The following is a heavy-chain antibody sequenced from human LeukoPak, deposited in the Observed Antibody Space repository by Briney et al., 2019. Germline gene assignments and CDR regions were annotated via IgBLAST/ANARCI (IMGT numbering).Heavy chain of an antibody. CDR2: IWSDGSNK. CDR3: AKDAQRGFDYSNSLEY. J-gene: IGHJ4*02. V-gene: IGHV3-33*06. Sequence: GGSLRLSCAASGFTFSHYGMHWVRQAPGRGLEGVAVIWSDGSNKFYADSVKGRFTISRDNSQNTVDLHRNILRAEDTAVYYCAKDAQRGFDYSNSLEYWGQGTPVTVSS. D-gene: IGHD4-11*01. CDR1: GFTFSHYG.